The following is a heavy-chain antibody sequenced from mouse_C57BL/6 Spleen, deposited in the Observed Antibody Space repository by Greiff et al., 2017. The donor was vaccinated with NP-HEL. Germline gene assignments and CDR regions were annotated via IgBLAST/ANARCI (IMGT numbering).Heavy chain of an antibody. Sequence: QVQLKQSGAELARPGASVKLSCKASGYTFTSYGISWVKQRTGQGLEWIGEIYPRSGNTYYNEKFKGKATLTADKSSSTAYMELRSLTSEDSAVYFCAGYYYGSSFAMDYWGQGTSVTVSS. V-gene: IGHV1-81*01. CDR3: AGYYYGSSFAMDY. J-gene: IGHJ4*01. D-gene: IGHD1-1*01. CDR1: GYTFTSYG. CDR2: IYPRSGNT.